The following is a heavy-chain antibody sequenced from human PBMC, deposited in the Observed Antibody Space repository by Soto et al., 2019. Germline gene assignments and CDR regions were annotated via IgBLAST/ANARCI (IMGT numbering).Heavy chain of an antibody. V-gene: IGHV1-3*01. J-gene: IGHJ3*02. CDR3: ARDTDTLGPRANDALDI. Sequence: ASVKVSCKAAGYTFSAYTMNWVRQAPGQSLEWMGWINAGSGNTKYSQNFQGRVSITRDTSASTVYMELTGLKSEDTAVYYCARDTDTLGPRANDALDIWGQGTMVTVSS. D-gene: IGHD5-18*01. CDR1: GYTFSAYT. CDR2: INAGSGNT.